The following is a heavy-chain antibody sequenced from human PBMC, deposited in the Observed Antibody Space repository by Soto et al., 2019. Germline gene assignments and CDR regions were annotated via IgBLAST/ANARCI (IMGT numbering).Heavy chain of an antibody. D-gene: IGHD2-8*01. Sequence: AGGSLRLSCAASGFTFSAYSMNWARQAPGKGLEWISYITGSSATIYYADSVKGRFTISRDNAKNSLYLQMNSLRDEDTAIYFCARDNGMAGSFDPWGQGTLVTVSS. CDR2: ITGSSATI. V-gene: IGHV3-48*02. CDR1: GFTFSAYS. J-gene: IGHJ5*02. CDR3: ARDNGMAGSFDP.